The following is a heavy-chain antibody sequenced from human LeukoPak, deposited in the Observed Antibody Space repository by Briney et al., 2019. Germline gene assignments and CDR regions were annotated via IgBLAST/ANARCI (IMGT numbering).Heavy chain of an antibody. J-gene: IGHJ4*02. D-gene: IGHD2-15*01. CDR2: ISSSSSTI. V-gene: IGHV3-48*01. CDR3: ARVERYCTGGSCYPDPFFDY. CDR1: GFTFSSYS. Sequence: PGGSLRLSCAASGFTFSSYSMNWVRQAPGKGLEWVSYISSSSSTIYYADSVKGRFTISRDNSKNTLYLQMNSLRAEDTAVYYCARVERYCTGGSCYPDPFFDYWGQGTLVTVSS.